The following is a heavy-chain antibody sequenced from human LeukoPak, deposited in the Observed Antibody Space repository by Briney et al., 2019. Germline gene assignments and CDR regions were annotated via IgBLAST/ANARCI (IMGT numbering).Heavy chain of an antibody. D-gene: IGHD6-19*01. CDR3: AKALFYTSGSNFDY. V-gene: IGHV3-23*01. CDR2: IFSSGGST. Sequence: GGTLRLSCAASGFTFSNYAMSWVRQAPGGGLEWVSVIFSSGGSTYYADSVKGRFTISRDNSKNTLYLQMNSLRAEDTAVYYCAKALFYTSGSNFDYWGQGTLVTVSS. J-gene: IGHJ4*02. CDR1: GFTFSNYA.